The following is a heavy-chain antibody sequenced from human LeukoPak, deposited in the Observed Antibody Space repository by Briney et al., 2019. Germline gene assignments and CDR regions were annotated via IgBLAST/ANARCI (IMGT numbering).Heavy chain of an antibody. CDR1: GGTFSSYA. J-gene: IGHJ4*02. Sequence: GSSVKVSCKASGGTFSSYAISWVRQAPGQGLEWMGRIIPIFGIANYAQKFQGRVTITADKSTSTAYMELSSLRSEDTAVYYCAGLVVVAATTDFDYWGQGTLVTVFS. CDR3: AGLVVVAATTDFDY. D-gene: IGHD2-15*01. V-gene: IGHV1-69*04. CDR2: IIPIFGIA.